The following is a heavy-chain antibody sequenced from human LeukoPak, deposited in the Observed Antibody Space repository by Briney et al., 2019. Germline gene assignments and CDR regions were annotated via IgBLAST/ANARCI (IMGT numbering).Heavy chain of an antibody. V-gene: IGHV3-33*08. CDR3: ARERSGSYYDVNAFDI. J-gene: IGHJ3*02. Sequence: GGSLRLSCAASGFTFSSYGMHWVRQAPGKGLEWVALIWYDGSNKYYTDSVKGRFTISRDNSKNTLYLQLNSLRAEDTAVYYCARERSGSYYDVNAFDIWGLGTMVTVS. D-gene: IGHD1-26*01. CDR1: GFTFSSYG. CDR2: IWYDGSNK.